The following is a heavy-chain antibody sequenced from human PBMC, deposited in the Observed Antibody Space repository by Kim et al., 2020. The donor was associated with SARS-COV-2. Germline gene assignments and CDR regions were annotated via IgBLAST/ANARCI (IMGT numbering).Heavy chain of an antibody. CDR1: GFTFSSFC. CDR2: ISNSDSTI. CDR3: ARDRGRDEKSGYPFFDY. Sequence: GGSLRLSCTASGFTFSSFCMNWVRQAPGKGLEWVSYISNSDSTIYYADSVKGRFTISRDDAKNSLYLQMNSLRDEDTAVYYCARDRGRDEKSGYPFFDYWGQGTLVTVSS. J-gene: IGHJ4*02. V-gene: IGHV3-48*02. D-gene: IGHD3-3*01.